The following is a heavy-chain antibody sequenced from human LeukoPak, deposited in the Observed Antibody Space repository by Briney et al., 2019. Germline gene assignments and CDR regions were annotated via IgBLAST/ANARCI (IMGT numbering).Heavy chain of an antibody. Sequence: KPGGSLRLSCAASGFTFNTYSMNWVRQAPGKGLEWVASISSSSHIYYADSVKGRFTISRDNAKNSLYLQMNSLRAEDTAVYYCARDASGSYPLYFDYWGQGTLVTVSS. CDR3: ARDASGSYPLYFDY. CDR2: ISSSSHI. J-gene: IGHJ4*02. CDR1: GFTFNTYS. D-gene: IGHD3-10*01. V-gene: IGHV3-21*01.